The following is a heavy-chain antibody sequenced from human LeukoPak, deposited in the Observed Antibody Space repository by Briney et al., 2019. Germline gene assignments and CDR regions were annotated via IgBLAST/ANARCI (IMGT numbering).Heavy chain of an antibody. CDR2: ISKSGTYI. Sequence: GGSLRLSCAASGFTFRDYTMNWVRQAPGKGLEWVSAISKSGTYIKYADSVKGRFTVSRDNAKNSLFLQMNSLRVEDTAVYYCARLYYDNNGYPSFDYWGQGTLVTVSS. V-gene: IGHV3-21*01. D-gene: IGHD3-22*01. CDR3: ARLYYDNNGYPSFDY. CDR1: GFTFRDYT. J-gene: IGHJ4*02.